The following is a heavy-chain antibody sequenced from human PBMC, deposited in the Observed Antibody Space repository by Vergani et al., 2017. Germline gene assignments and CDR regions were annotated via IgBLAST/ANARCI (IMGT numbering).Heavy chain of an antibody. D-gene: IGHD5-12*01. V-gene: IGHV4-59*01. CDR2: IYTSGST. Sequence: QVQLQESGPGLVKPSETLSLTCTVSGGSISSYYWSWIRQPPGKGLEWIGYIYTSGSTNYNPSLKSRVTISVDTSKNQFSLKLSSVTAADTAVYYCAREPWGGYGFDYGGQGTLVTVSS. CDR1: GGSISSYY. CDR3: AREPWGGYGFDY. J-gene: IGHJ4*02.